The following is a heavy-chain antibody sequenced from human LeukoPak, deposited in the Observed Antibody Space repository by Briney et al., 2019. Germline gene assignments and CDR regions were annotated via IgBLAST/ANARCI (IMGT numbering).Heavy chain of an antibody. CDR1: GFTFSSYS. Sequence: GGSLRLSCAASGFTFSSYSMNWVRQAPGKGLEWVSSISSSSSYIYYADSVKGRFTISRDNAKNSLYPQMNSLRAEDTAVYYCARDPRTGTGYFDYWGQGTLVTVSS. J-gene: IGHJ4*02. CDR2: ISSSSSYI. V-gene: IGHV3-21*01. CDR3: ARDPRTGTGYFDY. D-gene: IGHD1-7*01.